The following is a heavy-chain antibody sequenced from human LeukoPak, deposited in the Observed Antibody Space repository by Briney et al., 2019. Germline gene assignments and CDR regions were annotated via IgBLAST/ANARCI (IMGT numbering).Heavy chain of an antibody. J-gene: IGHJ5*02. CDR1: GFSFSTYR. CDR2: INHSGST. V-gene: IGHV4-34*01. D-gene: IGHD5-18*01. Sequence: PGGSLRLSCAASGFSFSTYRMDWVRQAPGKGLEWIGEINHSGSTNYNPSLKSRVTISVDTSKNQFSLKLSSVTAADTAVYYCARGGIQLWFHWFDPWGQGTLVTVSS. CDR3: ARGGIQLWFHWFDP.